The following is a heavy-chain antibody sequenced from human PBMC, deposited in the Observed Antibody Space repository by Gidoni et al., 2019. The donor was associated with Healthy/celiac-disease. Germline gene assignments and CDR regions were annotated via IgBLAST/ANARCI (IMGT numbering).Heavy chain of an antibody. D-gene: IGHD2-2*01. J-gene: IGHJ4*02. Sequence: EVQLLESGGGLVQPGGSLRLSCAASGFPFSIYAMSWVRPAPGKGLEWVSAISGSGGSTYYADSVKGRFTISRDNSKNTLYLQMNSLRAEDTAVYYCAKGAVVVVPAATFDYWGQGTLVTVSS. CDR3: AKGAVVVVPAATFDY. V-gene: IGHV3-23*01. CDR1: GFPFSIYA. CDR2: ISGSGGST.